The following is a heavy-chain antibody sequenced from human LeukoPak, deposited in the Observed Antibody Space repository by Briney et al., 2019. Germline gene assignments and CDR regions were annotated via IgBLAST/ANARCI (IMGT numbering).Heavy chain of an antibody. V-gene: IGHV3-30*02. CDR3: ARDNLYYDSSGYARAMDV. Sequence: GGSLRLSCAASGFTFSSYGMHWVRQAPGKGLEWVAFIRYDGSNKYYADSVKGRFTISRDNSKNTLYLQMNSLRAEDTAVYYCARDNLYYDSSGYARAMDVWGKGTTVTVSS. D-gene: IGHD3-22*01. CDR2: IRYDGSNK. CDR1: GFTFSSYG. J-gene: IGHJ6*03.